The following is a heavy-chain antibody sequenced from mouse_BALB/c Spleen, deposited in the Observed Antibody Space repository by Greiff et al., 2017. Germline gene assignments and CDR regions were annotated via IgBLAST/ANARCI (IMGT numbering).Heavy chain of an antibody. CDR3: ARAYYGNPWFAY. CDR2: INSDGGST. D-gene: IGHD2-10*01. J-gene: IGHJ3*01. V-gene: IGHV5-2*01. CDR1: EYEFPSHD. Sequence: DVKLVESGGGLVQPGESLKLSCESNEYEFPSHDMSWVRKTPEKRLELVAAINSDGGSTYYPDTMERRFIISRDNTKKTLYLQMSSLRSEDTALYYCARAYYGNPWFAYWGQGTLVTVSA.